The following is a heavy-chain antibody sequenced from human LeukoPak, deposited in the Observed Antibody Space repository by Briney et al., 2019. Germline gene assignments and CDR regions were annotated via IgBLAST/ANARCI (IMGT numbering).Heavy chain of an antibody. J-gene: IGHJ6*03. CDR2: INHSGST. D-gene: IGHD3-3*01. CDR1: GGSFSGYY. V-gene: IGHV4-34*01. CDR3: ARGRGRMIFGVVIGYYYYYMDV. Sequence: SETLSLTCAVYGGSFSGYYWSWIRQPPGKGLEWIGEINHSGSTNYNPSLKSRVTISVDTSKNQFSLKLSSVTAADTAVYYYARGRGRMIFGVVIGYYYYYMDVWGKGTTVTVSS.